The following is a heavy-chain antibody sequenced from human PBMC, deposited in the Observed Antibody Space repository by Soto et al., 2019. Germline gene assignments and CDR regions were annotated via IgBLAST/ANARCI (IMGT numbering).Heavy chain of an antibody. CDR3: ARDDVRQKSXFDR. Sequence: PGGSLRLSCAASGFIVSRNYMSWVRQAPGKGLEWVSIIYTDGSTHYADSVKGRFTISRDNFKNTLYLQMNSLRVEDTAVYYCARDDVRQKSXFDRSGQGTMVTVSS. CDR1: GFIVSRNY. J-gene: IGHJ3*01. V-gene: IGHV3-53*01. CDR2: IYTDGST. D-gene: IGHD6-25*01.